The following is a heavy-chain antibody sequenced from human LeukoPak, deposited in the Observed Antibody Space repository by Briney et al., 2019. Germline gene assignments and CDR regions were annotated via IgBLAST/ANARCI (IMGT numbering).Heavy chain of an antibody. CDR3: ARDYGDNNWFDP. CDR2: IIPIFGTA. D-gene: IGHD4-17*01. CDR1: GDTFSSYA. V-gene: IGHV1-69*13. J-gene: IGHJ5*02. Sequence: ASVKVSCKASGDTFSSYAISWVRQAPGQGLEWMGGIIPIFGTANYAQKFQGRVTITADESTSTAYMELSSLRSEDTAVYYCARDYGDNNWFDPWGQGTLVTVSS.